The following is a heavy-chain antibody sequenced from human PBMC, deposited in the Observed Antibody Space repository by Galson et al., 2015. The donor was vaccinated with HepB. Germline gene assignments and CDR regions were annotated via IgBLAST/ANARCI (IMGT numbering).Heavy chain of an antibody. Sequence: SCKASGYTFTSYGISWVRQAPGQGLEWMGWINPNSGGTNYAQKFQGWVTMTRDTSISTAYMELSRLRSDDTAVYYCARGSSDSSGYWAYDAFDIWGQGTMVTVSS. V-gene: IGHV1-2*04. CDR2: INPNSGGT. CDR1: GYTFTSYG. CDR3: ARGSSDSSGYWAYDAFDI. D-gene: IGHD3-22*01. J-gene: IGHJ3*02.